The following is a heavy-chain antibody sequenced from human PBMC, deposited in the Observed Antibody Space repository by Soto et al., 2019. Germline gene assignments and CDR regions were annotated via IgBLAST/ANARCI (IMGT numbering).Heavy chain of an antibody. Sequence: SETLSLTCTVSGCSISSSSYYWGWIRQPPGKGLEWIGSIYYSGSTYYNPSLKSRVTISVDTSKNQFSLKLSSVTAADTAVYYCARTLKGDSSGWYPWFDPWGQGTLVTVSS. CDR3: ARTLKGDSSGWYPWFDP. CDR1: GCSISSSSYY. CDR2: IYYSGST. D-gene: IGHD6-19*01. J-gene: IGHJ5*02. V-gene: IGHV4-39*01.